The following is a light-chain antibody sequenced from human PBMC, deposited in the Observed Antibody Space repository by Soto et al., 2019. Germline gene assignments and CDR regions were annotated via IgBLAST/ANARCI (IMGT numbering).Light chain of an antibody. CDR3: QQSNDWPWT. V-gene: IGKV3-15*01. CDR2: SAS. J-gene: IGKJ1*01. CDR1: QSVSRG. Sequence: EIVMTQSPATLSASPGERATLSCRASQSVSRGLAWYQQTPGQAPRLLIYSASTRATGVPARFSGSGSGTDFTLTISSLQSEDFAVYYCQQSNDWPWTFGQGTKVDIK.